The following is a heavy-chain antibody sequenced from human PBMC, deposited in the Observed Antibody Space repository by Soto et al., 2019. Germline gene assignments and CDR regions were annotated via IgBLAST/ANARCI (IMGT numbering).Heavy chain of an antibody. D-gene: IGHD6-25*01. CDR3: ARGVRRERPIDY. CDR2: ITGSGTST. J-gene: IGHJ4*02. Sequence: PGGSLRLSCAASGFTFSSYAMTWVRQAPGKGLEWISVITGSGTSTYYADSVKGRFTISRDNSKNTLYLQMNNLRAEDTAVYYCARGVRRERPIDYWGQGTLVTVSS. V-gene: IGHV3-23*01. CDR1: GFTFSSYA.